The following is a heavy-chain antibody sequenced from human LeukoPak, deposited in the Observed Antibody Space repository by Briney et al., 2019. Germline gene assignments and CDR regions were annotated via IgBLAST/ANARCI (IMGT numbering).Heavy chain of an antibody. V-gene: IGHV4-59*01. J-gene: IGHJ3*02. D-gene: IGHD3-22*01. Sequence: PSETLSLTCTVSGGSISSYYLSWIRQPPGKGLEWIGYIYYSGSTNYNPSLKSRVTISVDTSKNQFSLKLSSVTAADTAVYYCARDRNYYDSSGYYYSAFDIWGQGTMVTVSS. CDR3: ARDRNYYDSSGYYYSAFDI. CDR1: GGSISSYY. CDR2: IYYSGST.